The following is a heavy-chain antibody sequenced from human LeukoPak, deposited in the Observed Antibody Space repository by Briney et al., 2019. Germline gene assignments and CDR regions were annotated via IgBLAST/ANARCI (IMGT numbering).Heavy chain of an antibody. Sequence: SETLSLTRTVSGGSISSYYWSWIRQPPGKGLEWIGYIYYSGSTNYNPSLKSRVTISVDTSKNQFTLKLSSVTAADTAVYYCARADSTTSFDYWGQGTLVTVSS. CDR1: GGSISSYY. CDR2: IYYSGST. CDR3: ARADSTTSFDY. V-gene: IGHV4-59*01. D-gene: IGHD1-1*01. J-gene: IGHJ4*02.